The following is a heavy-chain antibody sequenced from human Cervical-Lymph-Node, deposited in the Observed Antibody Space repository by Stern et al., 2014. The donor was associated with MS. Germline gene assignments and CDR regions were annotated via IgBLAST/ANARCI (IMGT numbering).Heavy chain of an antibody. J-gene: IGHJ2*01. CDR1: GFSLSNARMG. CDR2: TFLNRGK. CDR3: ARIPPGYSVAWDWYFDL. Sequence: QITLKESGPELVKPTETLTLTCTVSGFSLSNARMGVSWIRQPPGKALEWLANTFLNRGKYYSTSLKSRLTISKDTSKSQVVLTMTNMDPVDTATYYCARIPPGYSVAWDWYFDLWGRGTLVTVSS. D-gene: IGHD6-13*01. V-gene: IGHV2-26*01.